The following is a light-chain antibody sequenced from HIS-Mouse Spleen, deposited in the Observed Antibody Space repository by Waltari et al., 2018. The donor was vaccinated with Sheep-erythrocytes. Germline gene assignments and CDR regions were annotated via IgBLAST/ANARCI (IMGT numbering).Light chain of an antibody. CDR3: CSYAGSYNHV. V-gene: IGLV2-11*01. CDR1: SSDVGGYNY. Sequence: QSALTQPRSVSGSPGQSVTISCTGTSSDVGGYNYVSWYQQHPGKAPKLMIYDVSTRPSGXPARFPGSKSGNTASLTISGLQAEDEADYYCCSYAGSYNHVFATGTKVTVL. CDR2: DVS. J-gene: IGLJ1*01.